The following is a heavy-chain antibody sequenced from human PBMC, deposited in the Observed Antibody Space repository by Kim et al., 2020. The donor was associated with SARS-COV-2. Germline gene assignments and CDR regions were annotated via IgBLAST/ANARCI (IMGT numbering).Heavy chain of an antibody. CDR3: ARHKIAGPDAVEI. J-gene: IGHJ3*02. V-gene: IGHV4-39*01. CDR2: SYYSGST. Sequence: SETLSLTCTVSGGSISSSSYYWGWIRQPPGKGLEWIGCSYYSGSTYYNPSLKSRVTISVDTSKNQFSLKLSSVTAADTAVYSCARHKIAGPDAVEIWGQG. D-gene: IGHD6-13*01. CDR1: GGSISSSSYY.